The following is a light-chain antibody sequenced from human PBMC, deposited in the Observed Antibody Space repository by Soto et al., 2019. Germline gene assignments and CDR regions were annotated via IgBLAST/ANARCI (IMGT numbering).Light chain of an antibody. Sequence: DIQMTQSPSSLSASVGDRVTITCRASQSISSYLNWYQQKPGKAPKLLIYAASSLQSGVPSRFSGSGSETDFTLTISCLQPEDFATYYCQQSYSTPYTFGQGTKLEIK. CDR1: QSISSY. CDR2: AAS. CDR3: QQSYSTPYT. J-gene: IGKJ2*01. V-gene: IGKV1-39*01.